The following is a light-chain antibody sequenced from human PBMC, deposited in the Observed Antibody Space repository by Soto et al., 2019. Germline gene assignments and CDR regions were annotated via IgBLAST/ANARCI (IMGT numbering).Light chain of an antibody. CDR1: QSIRSN. Sequence: EIVMTQSPATLSVSPGERATLSCRASQSIRSNLAWYQQKPGQAPRLLIFGASTRATGIPGRFSGSGSGTEFTLTISSLQSEDFALYYCQQYNNWPPYTFGQGTKVEI. CDR2: GAS. J-gene: IGKJ2*01. CDR3: QQYNNWPPYT. V-gene: IGKV3-15*01.